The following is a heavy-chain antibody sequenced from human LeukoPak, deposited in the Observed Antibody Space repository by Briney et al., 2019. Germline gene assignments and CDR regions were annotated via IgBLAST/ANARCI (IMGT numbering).Heavy chain of an antibody. V-gene: IGHV4-61*02. Sequence: SQTLSLTCTVSGGSISSGTYYWSWIRQPAGKGLEWIGRIYTSGSTNYNPSLKSRVTMSVDTSKNQFSLKLSSVTAADTAVYYCARTKQLRDAFDIWGQGTMVTVSS. D-gene: IGHD6-6*01. CDR1: GGSISSGTYY. CDR3: ARTKQLRDAFDI. J-gene: IGHJ3*02. CDR2: IYTSGST.